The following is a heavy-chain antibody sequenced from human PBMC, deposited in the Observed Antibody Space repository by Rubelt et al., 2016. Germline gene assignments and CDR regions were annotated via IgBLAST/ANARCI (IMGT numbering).Heavy chain of an antibody. CDR3: ARENRNRGGMDV. J-gene: IGHJ6*02. CDR1: GFTISSYW. V-gene: IGHV3-7*04. CDR2: IKQGGSEK. Sequence: GRSLRLSCGASGFTISSYWMTWVRQAPGKGLEWVANIKQGGSEKYYVDSVRGRFTIPRDDAENSLYLQINSLRAEDTAVDYCARENRNRGGMDVWGQGTTVTVSS. D-gene: IGHD1-14*01.